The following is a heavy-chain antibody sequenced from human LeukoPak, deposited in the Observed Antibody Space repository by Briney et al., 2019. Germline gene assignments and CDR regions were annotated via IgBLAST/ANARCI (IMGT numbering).Heavy chain of an antibody. Sequence: SETLSLTCAVYGGSFSGYYWSWIRQPPGKGLEWIGEINHSGSTNYNPSLKSRLTISVDTSQNQFSLKLSSVTAADTAVYYCARAQRYSSGWKRPGGFNDYWGQGTLVTVSS. CDR2: INHSGST. CDR3: ARAQRYSSGWKRPGGFNDY. CDR1: GGSFSGYY. V-gene: IGHV4-34*01. J-gene: IGHJ4*02. D-gene: IGHD6-19*01.